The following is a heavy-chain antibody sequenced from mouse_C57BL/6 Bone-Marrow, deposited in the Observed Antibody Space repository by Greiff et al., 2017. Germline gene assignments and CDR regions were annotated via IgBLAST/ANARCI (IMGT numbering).Heavy chain of an antibody. V-gene: IGHV1-50*01. CDR3: ATSDFDY. CDR2: IDPSDSYT. J-gene: IGHJ2*01. Sequence: VQLQQPGAELVKPGTSVKLSCKASGYTFTSYWMQWVKQRPGQGLEWIGEIDPSDSYTNYNQKFKGKATLTVDTSSSTAYMQLSSLTSEDSAVXYCATSDFDYWGQGTTLTVSS. CDR1: GYTFTSYW.